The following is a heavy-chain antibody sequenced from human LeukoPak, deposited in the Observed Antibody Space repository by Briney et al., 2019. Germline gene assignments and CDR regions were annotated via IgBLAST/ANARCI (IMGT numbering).Heavy chain of an antibody. CDR2: ISGSGGST. V-gene: IGHV3-23*01. CDR3: AKDLDSSGWYNFDY. Sequence: GGSLRLSCVASGFTFSSYAMSWVRQAPGKGLEWVSAISGSGGSTYYADSVKGRFTISRDNSKNTLYLQMNSLRAEDTAVYYCAKDLDSSGWYNFDYWGQGTLVTVSS. CDR1: GFTFSSYA. J-gene: IGHJ4*02. D-gene: IGHD6-19*01.